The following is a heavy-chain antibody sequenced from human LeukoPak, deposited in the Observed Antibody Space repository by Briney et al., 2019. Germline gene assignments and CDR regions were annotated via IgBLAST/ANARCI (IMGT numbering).Heavy chain of an antibody. V-gene: IGHV3-66*01. J-gene: IGHJ4*02. Sequence: GSLRLSCAASGFTVSSNYMSWVRQAPGKGLEWVSVIYSSGSTYYADSVKGRFTISRDNSKNTLYLQMNSLRAEDTAVYYCARVSYDSSGTADYFDYWGQGTLVTVSS. D-gene: IGHD3-22*01. CDR1: GFTVSSNY. CDR3: ARVSYDSSGTADYFDY. CDR2: IYSSGST.